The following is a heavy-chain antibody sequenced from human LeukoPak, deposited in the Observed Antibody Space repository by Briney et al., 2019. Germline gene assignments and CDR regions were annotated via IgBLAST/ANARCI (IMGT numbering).Heavy chain of an antibody. CDR2: IRYDGSNK. CDR3: ATDPISSSSNLFDY. V-gene: IGHV3-30*02. D-gene: IGHD6-13*01. Sequence: GGSLRLSCAASGFTFSSYGMHWVRQAPGKGLEWVAFIRYDGSNKYYADSVKGRFTISRDNSKNTLYLQMNSLRAEDTAVYYCATDPISSSSNLFDYWGQGTLVTVSS. CDR1: GFTFSSYG. J-gene: IGHJ4*02.